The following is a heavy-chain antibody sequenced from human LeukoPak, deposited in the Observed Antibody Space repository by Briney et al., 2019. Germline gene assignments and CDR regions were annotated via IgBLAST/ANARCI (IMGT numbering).Heavy chain of an antibody. CDR2: IYYTGST. Sequence: SETLSLTCAVSGGSISRSGYSWGWIRQPPGKGLDWIAYIYYTGSTYYNPSLKSRVTISLDTSKNQFSLKLTSVTAADTAVYYCARGGDSSGYEGRFDPWGQGTLVTVSS. CDR1: GGSISRSGYS. J-gene: IGHJ5*02. CDR3: ARGGDSSGYEGRFDP. D-gene: IGHD3-22*01. V-gene: IGHV4-30-4*07.